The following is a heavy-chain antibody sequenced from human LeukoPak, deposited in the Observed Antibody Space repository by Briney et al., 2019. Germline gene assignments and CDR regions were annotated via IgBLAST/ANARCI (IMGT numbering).Heavy chain of an antibody. CDR2: IIPIFGTA. CDR3: ARGFYYDFWSGYYVY. J-gene: IGHJ4*02. Sequence: SVKVSCKASGGTFSNYAISWVRQAPGQGLEWMGGIIPIFGTANYAQKFQGRVTITTDESTSTAYMELSSLRSEDTAVYYCARGFYYDFWSGYYVYWGQGTLVTVSS. V-gene: IGHV1-69*05. CDR1: GGTFSNYA. D-gene: IGHD3-3*01.